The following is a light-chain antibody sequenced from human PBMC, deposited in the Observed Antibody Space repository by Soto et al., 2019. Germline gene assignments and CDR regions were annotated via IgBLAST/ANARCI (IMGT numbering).Light chain of an antibody. CDR2: KAS. J-gene: IGKJ1*01. V-gene: IGKV1-5*03. CDR1: QSISSW. Sequence: DIQMTQSPSTLSASVGDRVTITCRASQSISSWLALYQQKPGKAPKVLIYKASNFESGVPSRFSGSGSGTEFTLTISSLQPDAFATSYCQQYDTYPCTFGQGTKVDIK. CDR3: QQYDTYPCT.